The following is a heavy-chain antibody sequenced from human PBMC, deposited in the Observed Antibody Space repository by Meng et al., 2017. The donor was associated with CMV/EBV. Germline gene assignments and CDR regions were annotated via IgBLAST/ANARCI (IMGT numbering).Heavy chain of an antibody. D-gene: IGHD5-12*01. CDR3: ARLSRWLRMGYGMDV. CDR1: GGSFSGYY. J-gene: IGHJ6*02. Sequence: GSLRLSCAVYGGSFSGYYWSWIRQPPGKGLEWIGEINHSGSTNYNPSLKSRVTISVDTSKNQFSLKLSSVTAAGTAVYYCARLSRWLRMGYGMDVWGQGTTVTVSS. CDR2: INHSGST. V-gene: IGHV4-34*01.